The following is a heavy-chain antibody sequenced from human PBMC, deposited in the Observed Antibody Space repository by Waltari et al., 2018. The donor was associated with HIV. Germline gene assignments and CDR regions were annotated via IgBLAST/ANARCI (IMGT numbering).Heavy chain of an antibody. CDR2: IYYSGST. Sequence: QLQLQESGPGLVKPSETLSLTCTVSGGSISSSSYYWGWIRQPPGKGLEWIGSIYYSGSTYYNPSLKSRVTISVDTSKNQFSLKLSSVTAADTAVYYCARTRYDSSGYYYDYFDYWGQGTLVTVSS. CDR3: ARTRYDSSGYYYDYFDY. V-gene: IGHV4-39*07. CDR1: GGSISSSSYY. J-gene: IGHJ4*02. D-gene: IGHD3-22*01.